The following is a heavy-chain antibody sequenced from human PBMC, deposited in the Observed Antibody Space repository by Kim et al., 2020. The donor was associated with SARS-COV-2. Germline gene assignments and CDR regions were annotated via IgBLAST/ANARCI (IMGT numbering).Heavy chain of an antibody. CDR3: AKGIQIWTDVFGI. D-gene: IGHD5-18*01. CDR1: GFTFSNYA. Sequence: GGSLRLSCAASGFTFSNYAMSWVRQAPGKGLEWVSAISGSGGNTFYADSVKGRFTISRDNSKNTLYVQMNSLRAEDTAVYYCAKGIQIWTDVFGIWGQGTIVTVSS. CDR2: ISGSGGNT. V-gene: IGHV3-23*01. J-gene: IGHJ3*02.